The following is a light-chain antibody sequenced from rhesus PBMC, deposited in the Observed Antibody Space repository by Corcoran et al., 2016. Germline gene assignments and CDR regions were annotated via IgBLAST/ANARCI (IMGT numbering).Light chain of an antibody. CDR3: QHGYGTPWT. CDR2: KAS. Sequence: DIQMTQSPSSLSASVGDRVTITCRASENVNNYLNWYQQKPGKAPKLLIYKASTLQSGVPSRFSGSGSGTDYTFTISSLQPEDVATYYCQHGYGTPWTFGQVTKVELK. CDR1: ENVNNY. V-gene: IGKV1-74*01. J-gene: IGKJ1*01.